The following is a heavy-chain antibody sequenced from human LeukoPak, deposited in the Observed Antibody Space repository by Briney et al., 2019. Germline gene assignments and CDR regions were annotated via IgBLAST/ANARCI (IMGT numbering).Heavy chain of an antibody. V-gene: IGHV1-46*01. CDR3: ARDLENDFTLDY. J-gene: IGHJ4*02. CDR1: GYTFTGYY. D-gene: IGHD3-3*01. CDR2: INPSGAGT. Sequence: ASVKVSCKASGYTFTGYYMHWVRQAPGQGLEWMGIINPSGAGTSYAQKFLGRVTMTRDTSTSTVYMELSSLRFEDTAVYYCARDLENDFTLDYWGQGTLVTVSS.